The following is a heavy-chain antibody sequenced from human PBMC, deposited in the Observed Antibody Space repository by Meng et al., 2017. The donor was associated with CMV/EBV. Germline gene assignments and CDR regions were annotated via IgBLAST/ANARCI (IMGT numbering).Heavy chain of an antibody. Sequence: ASVKVSCKASGYTFTSYYMHWVRQAPGQGLEWMGIINPSGGSTSYAQKFQGRVTMTRDTSTSTVYMELSSLRSEDTAVYYCARDQGNSSSATEDHYPGMDVWGQGTTVTVSS. CDR2: INPSGGST. D-gene: IGHD6-6*01. J-gene: IGHJ6*02. CDR3: ARDQGNSSSATEDHYPGMDV. CDR1: GYTFTSYY. V-gene: IGHV1-46*01.